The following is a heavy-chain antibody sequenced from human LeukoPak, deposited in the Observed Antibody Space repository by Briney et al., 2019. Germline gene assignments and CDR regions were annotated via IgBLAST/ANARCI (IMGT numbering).Heavy chain of an antibody. V-gene: IGHV3-30-3*01. J-gene: IGHJ6*02. D-gene: IGHD3-22*01. CDR3: AREAHYYDSSGFYGMDV. CDR1: GFTFSSYA. CDR2: ISYDGSNK. Sequence: PGGSLRLSCAASGFTFSSYAMNWVRQAPGKGLEWVAVISYDGSNKYYADSVKGRFTISRDNSKNTLYLQMNSLRAEDTAMYYCAREAHYYDSSGFYGMDVWGQGTTVTVSS.